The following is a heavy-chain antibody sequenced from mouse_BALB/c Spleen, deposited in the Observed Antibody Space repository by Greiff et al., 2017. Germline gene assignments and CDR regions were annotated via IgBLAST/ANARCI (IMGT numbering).Heavy chain of an antibody. J-gene: IGHJ3*01. CDR3: TREEAPGFAY. CDR1: GYSFTSYW. CDR2: IYPGNSDT. Sequence: EVQLQQSGTVLARPGASVKMSCTASGYSFTSYWMHWVKQRPGQGLEWIGAIYPGNSDTSYNQKFKGKAKLTAVTSASTAYMELSSLTNEDSAVYYCTREEAPGFAYWGQGTLVTVSA. V-gene: IGHV1-5*01.